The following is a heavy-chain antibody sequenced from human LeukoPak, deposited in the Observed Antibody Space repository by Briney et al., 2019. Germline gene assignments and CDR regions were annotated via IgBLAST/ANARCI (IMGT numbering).Heavy chain of an antibody. CDR3: ASRTMGTKSIDY. D-gene: IGHD1-7*01. V-gene: IGHV4-39*01. Sequence: PSETLSLTCTVSGGSISRSSYWWDWIRQPPGEGLEWIGSIYYGGTTYYNPSLKSRVTISVDTSKMQFSLKLSSVTAADTAVYYCASRTMGTKSIDYWGQGTLVTVSS. CDR1: GGSISRSSYW. CDR2: IYYGGTT. J-gene: IGHJ4*02.